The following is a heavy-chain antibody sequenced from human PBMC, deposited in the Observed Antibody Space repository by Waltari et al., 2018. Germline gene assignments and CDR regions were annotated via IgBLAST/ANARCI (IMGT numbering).Heavy chain of an antibody. V-gene: IGHV4-34*01. D-gene: IGHD5-12*01. J-gene: IGHJ4*02. CDR2: INHSGST. CDR1: GGSFRGYY. Sequence: QVQLQQWGAGLLKPSETLSLTCAVYGGSFRGYYWSLTRKPPGKGLEWIGEINHSGSTNYNPSLKSRVTISVDTSKNQFSLKLSSVTAADTAVYYCARGMRYSGYEDAGDFDYWGQGTLVTVSS. CDR3: ARGMRYSGYEDAGDFDY.